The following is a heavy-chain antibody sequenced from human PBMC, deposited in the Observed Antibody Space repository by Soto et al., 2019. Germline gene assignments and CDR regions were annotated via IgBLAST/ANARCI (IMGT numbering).Heavy chain of an antibody. CDR1: GFTFSSYA. Sequence: GGSLRLSCAASGFTFSSYAMSWVRQAPGKGLEWVSAISGSGGSTYYADSVKGRFTISRDNSKNKLYLQKNSLRAEDTAVYYCAKPLGWFGELPPIWGQGTMVTVSS. J-gene: IGHJ3*02. CDR2: ISGSGGST. CDR3: AKPLGWFGELPPI. V-gene: IGHV3-23*01. D-gene: IGHD3-10*01.